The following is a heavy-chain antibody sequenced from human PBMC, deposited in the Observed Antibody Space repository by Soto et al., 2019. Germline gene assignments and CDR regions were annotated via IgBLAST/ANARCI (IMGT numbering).Heavy chain of an antibody. CDR2: IYPGDSDT. Sequence: LGESLKISCKGSGYSFTSYWIGWVRQMPGKGLEWMGIIYPGDSDTRYSPSFQGQVTISADKSISTAYLQWSSLKASDTAMYYCARQVAVAGRYYYYGMDVWGQGTTVTVSS. J-gene: IGHJ6*02. V-gene: IGHV5-51*01. CDR1: GYSFTSYW. CDR3: ARQVAVAGRYYYYGMDV. D-gene: IGHD6-19*01.